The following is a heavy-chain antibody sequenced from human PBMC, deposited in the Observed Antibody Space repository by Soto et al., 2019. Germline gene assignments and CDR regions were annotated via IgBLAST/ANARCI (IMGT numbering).Heavy chain of an antibody. D-gene: IGHD3-22*01. Sequence: GGSLRLSCAASGFTFSSYSMNWVRQAPGKGLEWVSSISSSSSYIYYADSVKGRFTISRDNAKNSLYLQMNNLRAEDTAVYYCARGLYYYDSSAYYSPWGQGTLVTVSS. CDR1: GFTFSSYS. J-gene: IGHJ5*02. CDR2: ISSSSSYI. V-gene: IGHV3-21*01. CDR3: ARGLYYYDSSAYYSP.